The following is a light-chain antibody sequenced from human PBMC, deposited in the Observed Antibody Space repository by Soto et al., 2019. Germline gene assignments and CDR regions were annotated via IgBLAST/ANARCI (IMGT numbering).Light chain of an antibody. CDR2: KAS. Sequence: DIQMTQSPSTLSGSVGDRVTITCRASQTISSWLAWYQQKPGKAPKLLIYKASTLKSGVPSRFSGSGSGTEFTLTISSLQPEDFATYYCQQGNSFPLTFGQGTRLEI. CDR1: QTISSW. V-gene: IGKV1-5*03. J-gene: IGKJ5*01. CDR3: QQGNSFPLT.